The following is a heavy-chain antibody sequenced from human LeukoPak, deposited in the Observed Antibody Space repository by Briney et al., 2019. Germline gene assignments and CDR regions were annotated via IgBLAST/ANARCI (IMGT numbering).Heavy chain of an antibody. CDR3: ARVGTAEGTLEDY. Sequence: GESLKISCKGSGYSFTSYWIVWVRQPPGKGLEWVANIKHDGSEKYYVDSVKGRFTISRDNAMNSLYLQMNSLRAEDTAVYYCARVGTAEGTLEDYWGQGTLVTASS. CDR1: GYSFTSYW. CDR2: IKHDGSEK. J-gene: IGHJ4*02. V-gene: IGHV3-7*01. D-gene: IGHD6-13*01.